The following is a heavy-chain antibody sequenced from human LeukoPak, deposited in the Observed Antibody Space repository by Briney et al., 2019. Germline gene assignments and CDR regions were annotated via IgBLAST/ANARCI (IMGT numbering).Heavy chain of an antibody. CDR1: EFSVGSNY. D-gene: IGHD6-19*01. CDR2: IYSGGST. Sequence: AGGSLRLSCAASEFSVGSNYMTWVRQAPGKGLEWVSLIYSGGSTYYANSVKGRFTISRDNAKNSLYLQMNSLRAEDTALYYCAKDTIAVAGNDAFDIWGQGTMVTVSS. J-gene: IGHJ3*02. CDR3: AKDTIAVAGNDAFDI. V-gene: IGHV3-53*05.